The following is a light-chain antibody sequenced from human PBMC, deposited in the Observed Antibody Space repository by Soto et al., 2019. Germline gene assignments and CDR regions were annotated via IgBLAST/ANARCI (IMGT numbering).Light chain of an antibody. Sequence: DIQMTQSPSTLSGSVGDRVTITCRASQTISSWLAWYQQKPGKAPKLLIYKASTLKSGVPSGFSGSGSGTEFTLTISSLQPDDFATYYCQHYNSYSEAVGQGTKVDIK. J-gene: IGKJ1*01. CDR2: KAS. V-gene: IGKV1-5*03. CDR3: QHYNSYSEA. CDR1: QTISSW.